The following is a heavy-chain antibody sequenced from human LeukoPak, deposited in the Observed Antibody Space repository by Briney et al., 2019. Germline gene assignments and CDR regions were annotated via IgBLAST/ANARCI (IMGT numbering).Heavy chain of an antibody. D-gene: IGHD5-18*01. CDR1: GGSISGDY. CDR2: IHSSGST. Sequence: SETLSLTCTVSGGSISGDYWSWIRQSPGKGLEWIAYIHSSGSTSYNPSLKSRVTISVDTSKNEFSLKLSSVTAADTAVYYCARDQGYSYGSAFDIWGQGTMVTVSS. V-gene: IGHV4-59*01. J-gene: IGHJ3*02. CDR3: ARDQGYSYGSAFDI.